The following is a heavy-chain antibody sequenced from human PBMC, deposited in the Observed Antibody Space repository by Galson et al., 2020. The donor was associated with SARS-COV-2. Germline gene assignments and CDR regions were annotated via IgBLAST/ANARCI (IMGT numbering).Heavy chain of an antibody. CDR1: GDSVSSGYYY. CDR3: VSGGVDILTGSYRREVDF. Sequence: SETLSLTCTVSGDSVSSGYYYWNWIRQSPGKGLEWIGYVYNTGSTNYNPSLKSRVTISVDSSKNQFSLTLSSVTAADTAVYYCVSGGVDILTGSYRREVDFWGQGTLVTVSA. D-gene: IGHD3-9*01. CDR2: VYNTGST. J-gene: IGHJ4*02. V-gene: IGHV4-61*01.